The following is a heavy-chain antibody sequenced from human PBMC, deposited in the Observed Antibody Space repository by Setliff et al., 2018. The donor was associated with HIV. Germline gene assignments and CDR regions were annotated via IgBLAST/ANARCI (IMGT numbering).Heavy chain of an antibody. V-gene: IGHV1-69*05. J-gene: IGHJ4*02. CDR2: INPLFGTT. D-gene: IGHD2-8*01. Sequence: GASVKVSCMASGDTFSNYAITWVRQAPGQGLDWMGGINPLFGTTNYAHNCQGRLTITTDQIMSTADMELTSLRSEDPAVYYCASGSGYCNKGDCYIGVHRTPDKYYFDSWGQGTLVTAS. CDR1: GDTFSNYA. CDR3: ASGSGYCNKGDCYIGVHRTPDKYYFDS.